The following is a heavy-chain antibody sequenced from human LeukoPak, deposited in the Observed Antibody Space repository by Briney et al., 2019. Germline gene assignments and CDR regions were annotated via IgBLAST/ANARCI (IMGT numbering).Heavy chain of an antibody. CDR3: ARRGGGSSGSDY. CDR1: GYTFTGYY. J-gene: IGHJ4*02. Sequence: ASVKVSCKASGYTFTGYYMHWVRQAPGQGLEWVGWINPNSGGTNYAQKFQGRVTMTRDTSISTAYMELSRLRSDDTAVYYCARRGGGSSGSDYWGQGTLVTVSS. CDR2: INPNSGGT. V-gene: IGHV1-2*02. D-gene: IGHD2-15*01.